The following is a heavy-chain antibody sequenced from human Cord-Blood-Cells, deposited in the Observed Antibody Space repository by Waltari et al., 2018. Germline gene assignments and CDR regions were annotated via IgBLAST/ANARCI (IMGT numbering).Heavy chain of an antibody. Sequence: QVQLVESGGGVVQPGRSLRLSCAASGFTFSSYGMHWARQAPGKGLEWVAVIWYYGSNKYYADSVKGRFTISRDNSKNTLYLQMNSLRAEDTAVYYCARDRDWIYYFDYWGQGTLVTVSS. CDR3: ARDRDWIYYFDY. CDR1: GFTFSSYG. V-gene: IGHV3-33*01. CDR2: IWYYGSNK. J-gene: IGHJ4*02. D-gene: IGHD1-1*01.